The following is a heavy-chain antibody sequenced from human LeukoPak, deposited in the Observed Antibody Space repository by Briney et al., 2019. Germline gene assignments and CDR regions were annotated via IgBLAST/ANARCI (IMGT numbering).Heavy chain of an antibody. Sequence: PGGSLRLSCAASGFTFSDYYMIWIRQAPGKGLEWVSYISGSSSYTGYADSAKGRFTISRDNAKNSLFLQMNSLRAEDTAVYYCASRRSGYHVDYWGQGTQVTVSS. V-gene: IGHV3-11*03. CDR1: GFTFSDYY. J-gene: IGHJ4*02. CDR3: ASRRSGYHVDY. CDR2: ISGSSSYT. D-gene: IGHD3-22*01.